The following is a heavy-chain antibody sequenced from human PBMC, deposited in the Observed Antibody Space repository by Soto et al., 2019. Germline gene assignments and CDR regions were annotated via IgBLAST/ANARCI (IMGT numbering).Heavy chain of an antibody. CDR1: GFTFSKYR. CDR2: IYPGDSDI. J-gene: IGHJ6*02. D-gene: IGHD3-22*01. Sequence: PGESLKISCTGSGFTFSKYRIGWVRQMPGKGLEWIGVIYPGDSDIRYSPSFRGQVTMSADNSMSTAYVQWSSLKASDTAVYFCARFAADDSSGYPYYSFGLDVWGQGTTVTVPS. CDR3: ARFAADDSSGYPYYSFGLDV. V-gene: IGHV5-51*01.